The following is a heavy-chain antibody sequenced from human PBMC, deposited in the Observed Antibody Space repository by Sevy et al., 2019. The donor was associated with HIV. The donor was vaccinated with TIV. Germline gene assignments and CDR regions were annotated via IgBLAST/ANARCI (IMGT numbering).Heavy chain of an antibody. CDR2: IHHSGST. J-gene: IGHJ4*02. D-gene: IGHD3-22*01. V-gene: IGHV4-34*01. CDR3: AGGRTLSEFDSSGYFFDS. Sequence: SETLSLTCAVYGASFRNFYWSWIRQSPGKGLEWIGEIHHSGSTNFNPSLECRVTMSEDKSKSQFSLKLRSVTAADTAVYYCAGGRTLSEFDSSGYFFDSWGPGTLVTVSS. CDR1: GASFRNFY.